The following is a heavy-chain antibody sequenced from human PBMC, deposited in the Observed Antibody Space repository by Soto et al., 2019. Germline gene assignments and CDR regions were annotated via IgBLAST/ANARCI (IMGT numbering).Heavy chain of an antibody. CDR3: ARSRGYSYGYLNWFDP. CDR2: IYYSGST. V-gene: IGHV4-31*03. J-gene: IGHJ5*02. CDR1: GGSISSGGYY. D-gene: IGHD5-18*01. Sequence: LSLTCTVSGGSISSGGYYWSWIRQHPGKGLEWIGYIYYSGSTYYNPSLKSRVTISVDTSKNQFSLKLSSVTAADTAVYYCARSRGYSYGYLNWFDPWGRGTLVTVSS.